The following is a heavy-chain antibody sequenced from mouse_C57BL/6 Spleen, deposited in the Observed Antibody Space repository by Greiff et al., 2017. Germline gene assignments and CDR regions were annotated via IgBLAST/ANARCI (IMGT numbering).Heavy chain of an antibody. CDR2: TYWDDDK. Sequence: QVTLKVSGPGILQSSQTLSLTCSFSGFSLSTSGMGVSWIRQPSGKGLEWLAHTYWDDDKRYNPSLKSRLTISKDTSRNQLFLKISSVYTAATATYYCARSDDYGCSMAYWGQGTSVTVSS. D-gene: IGHD1-2*01. V-gene: IGHV8-12*01. CDR3: ARSDDYGCSMAY. J-gene: IGHJ4*01. CDR1: GFSLSTSGMG.